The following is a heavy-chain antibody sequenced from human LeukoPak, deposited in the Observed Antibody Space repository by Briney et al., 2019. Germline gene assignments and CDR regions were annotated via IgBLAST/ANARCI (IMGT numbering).Heavy chain of an antibody. CDR1: GYTFTSYD. V-gene: IGHV1-8*01. CDR3: ARKGPANYYYYYMDV. D-gene: IGHD2-2*01. Sequence: ASVKVSCKASGYTFTSYDINWVRQATGQGLEWMGWMNPNSGNTGYAQKFQGRVTMTRNTSISTAYMELCSLRSEDTAVYFCARKGPANYYYYYMDVWGKGTTVTVSS. J-gene: IGHJ6*03. CDR2: MNPNSGNT.